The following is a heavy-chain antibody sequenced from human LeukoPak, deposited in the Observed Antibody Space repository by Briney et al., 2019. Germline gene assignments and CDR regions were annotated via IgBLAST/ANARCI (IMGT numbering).Heavy chain of an antibody. V-gene: IGHV3-48*02. Sequence: PGGSLRLSCAASGFTFSSYSMNWVRQAPGKGLEWVSYIRSSGSPIYYADSVRGRFTISRDNAKNSLYLQMNSLRDEDTAVYYCVRDPDALDFWGQGTPVTVAS. CDR3: VRDPDALDF. J-gene: IGHJ4*02. CDR1: GFTFSSYS. CDR2: IRSSGSPI.